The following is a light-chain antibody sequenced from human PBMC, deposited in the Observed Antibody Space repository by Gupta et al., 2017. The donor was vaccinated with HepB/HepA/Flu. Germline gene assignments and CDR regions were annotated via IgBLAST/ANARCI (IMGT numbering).Light chain of an antibody. CDR2: RVS. CDR1: QNLLFSDGNTF. J-gene: IGKJ4*01. V-gene: IGKV2-30*01. Sequence: DAVLTQSPLSLPVTLGPSASISCRSSQNLLFSDGNTFLHWYQQRPGQSPRRLIYRVSNRDSGVPDRFSGSGSGTDFTLKISRVEAEDIGVYYCVQGTHWPRSFGGGTKVEIK. CDR3: VQGTHWPRS.